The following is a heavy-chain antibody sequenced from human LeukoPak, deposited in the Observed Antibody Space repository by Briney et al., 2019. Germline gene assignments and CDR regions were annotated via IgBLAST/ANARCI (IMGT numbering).Heavy chain of an antibody. D-gene: IGHD3-10*01. CDR1: GFTFSSYG. CDR2: ISYDGSNK. J-gene: IGHJ6*02. Sequence: GGSLRLSCAASGFTFSSYGMHWVRQAPGKWLEWVAVISYDGSNKYYADSVKGRFTISRDNSKNTLYLQMNSLRAEDTAVYYCAKEGGSGSYSYYYYYGMDVWGQGTTVTVSS. CDR3: AKEGGSGSYSYYYYYGMDV. V-gene: IGHV3-30*18.